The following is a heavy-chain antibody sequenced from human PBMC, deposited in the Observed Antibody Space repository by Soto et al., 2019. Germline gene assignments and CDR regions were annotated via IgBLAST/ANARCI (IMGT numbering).Heavy chain of an antibody. V-gene: IGHV3-74*01. J-gene: IGHJ4*02. CDR3: ARTSLVVPAATRENY. D-gene: IGHD2-15*01. Sequence: EVQLVESGGGLVQPGGSLRLSCAASGFTFSSYWMHWVRQAPGKGLVWVSRINSDGSSTSYADSVKGRFIISRDNAKNTVYLQKNSRRAEDTAVYYCARTSLVVPAATRENYWGQGTLVTVSS. CDR1: GFTFSSYW. CDR2: INSDGSST.